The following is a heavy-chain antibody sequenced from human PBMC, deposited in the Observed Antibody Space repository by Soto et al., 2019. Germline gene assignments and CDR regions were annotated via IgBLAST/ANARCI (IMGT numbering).Heavy chain of an antibody. CDR1: GYTFTSHA. Sequence: ASVKVSCKASGYTFTSHAMHWVRQAPGQRLEWMGWINAGNGNTKYSQKFQGRVTITRDTSASTAYMELSSLRSEDTAVYYCARVVRYDILTGYYIGEFDYWGQGTLVTVSS. CDR2: INAGNGNT. V-gene: IGHV1-3*01. CDR3: ARVVRYDILTGYYIGEFDY. D-gene: IGHD3-9*01. J-gene: IGHJ4*02.